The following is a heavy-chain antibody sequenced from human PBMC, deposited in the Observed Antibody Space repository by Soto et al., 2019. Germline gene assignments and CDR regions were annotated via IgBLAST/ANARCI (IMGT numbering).Heavy chain of an antibody. J-gene: IGHJ4*02. V-gene: IGHV1-18*01. CDR1: GYTFTDYG. CDR2: ITAFNGNT. CDR3: ARISQSDFWSGYYYFFDY. D-gene: IGHD3-3*01. Sequence: VHLVQSGAEVEKPGASVKVSCKASGYTFTDYGISWVRQAPGQGLQWMGWITAFNGNTKYAQQFQGRVTMTTDTSTSTANMELRSLESDDTAVYYCARISQSDFWSGYYYFFDYWGQGTLVTVSS.